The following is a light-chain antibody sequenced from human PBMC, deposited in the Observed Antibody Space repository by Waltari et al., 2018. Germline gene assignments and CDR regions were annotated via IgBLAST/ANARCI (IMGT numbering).Light chain of an antibody. CDR3: SSYAGNNILV. J-gene: IGLJ2*01. CDR1: GSDGGGYKT. V-gene: IGLV2-8*01. Sequence: QSALTQPPSASGSPGQSVTISCTGTGSDGGGYKTVPWYQQHPGKVPKLMIYEDSKRPSGVPDRFSGSKSGNTASLTVSGLQVEDEADYYCSSYAGNNILVFGGGTKLTVL. CDR2: EDS.